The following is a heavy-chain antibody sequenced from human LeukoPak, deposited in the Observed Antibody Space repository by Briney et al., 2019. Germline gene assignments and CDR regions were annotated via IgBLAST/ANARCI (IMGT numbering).Heavy chain of an antibody. J-gene: IGHJ4*02. V-gene: IGHV4-4*07. Sequence: PSETLSLTCTVSGGYISGYYWSWIRQAAGKGLEWIGRIHRSGRTNYNPSLKSRVAMSIDTSKNQFSLKLSSVTAADTAVYYCARVSSSWYLSAYYFDYWGQGTLVTVSS. CDR2: IHRSGRT. CDR1: GGYISGYY. CDR3: ARVSSSWYLSAYYFDY. D-gene: IGHD6-13*01.